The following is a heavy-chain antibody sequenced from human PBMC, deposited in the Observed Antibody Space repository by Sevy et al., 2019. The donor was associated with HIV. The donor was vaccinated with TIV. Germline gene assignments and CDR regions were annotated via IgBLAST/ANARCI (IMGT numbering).Heavy chain of an antibody. CDR1: GFTFSSYG. J-gene: IGHJ6*02. D-gene: IGHD3-10*01. V-gene: IGHV3-30*18. CDR3: AKEQNWFGELSGMDV. Sequence: GGSLRLSCAASGFTFSSYGMHWVRQAPGKGLEWVAVISYDGSNKYYADSVKGRFTISRDNSKNTLYLQMNSLRAEDTAVYYCAKEQNWFGELSGMDVWGQRTTVTVSS. CDR2: ISYDGSNK.